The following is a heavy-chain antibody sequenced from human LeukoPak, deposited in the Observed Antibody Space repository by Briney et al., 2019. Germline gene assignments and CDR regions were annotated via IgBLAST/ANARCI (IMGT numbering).Heavy chain of an antibody. Sequence: GGSLRLSCAASGFTFSSYAMSWVRQAPGKGLEWVSAISGSGGSTYYADSVKGRFTISRDNSKDTLYLQMNSLRAEDTAVYYCAKEIVGATRPFYFDYWGQGTLVTVSS. V-gene: IGHV3-23*01. CDR3: AKEIVGATRPFYFDY. J-gene: IGHJ4*02. D-gene: IGHD1-26*01. CDR1: GFTFSSYA. CDR2: ISGSGGST.